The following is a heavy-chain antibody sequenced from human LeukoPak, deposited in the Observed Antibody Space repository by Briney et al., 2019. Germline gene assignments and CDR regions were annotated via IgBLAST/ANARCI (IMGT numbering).Heavy chain of an antibody. CDR1: GGSISYYY. CDR2: IYYSGAT. D-gene: IGHD4-17*01. J-gene: IGHJ6*02. Sequence: PSETLSLTCTVSGGSISYYYWSWIRQSPGKGLEWIGYIYYSGATNYNPSLKSRVTISVDTSKNQFSLQLRSVTAADTAVYYCAREDPQTTVPEGMDVWGQGTTVTVSS. V-gene: IGHV4-59*01. CDR3: AREDPQTTVPEGMDV.